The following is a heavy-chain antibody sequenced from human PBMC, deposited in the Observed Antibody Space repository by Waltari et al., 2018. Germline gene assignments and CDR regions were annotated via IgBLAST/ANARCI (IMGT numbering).Heavy chain of an antibody. CDR2: INHSGST. V-gene: IGHV4-34*01. Sequence: QVQLQQWGAGLLKPSETLSLICAVYGGSFSGYYWSWIRQPPGKGLEWIGEINHSGSTNSNPSLKSRVTISADTSKNQFSLKLSSVTAADTAVYYCARGRYYDSSGYYYWGQGTLVTVSS. CDR1: GGSFSGYY. J-gene: IGHJ4*02. D-gene: IGHD3-22*01. CDR3: ARGRYYDSSGYYY.